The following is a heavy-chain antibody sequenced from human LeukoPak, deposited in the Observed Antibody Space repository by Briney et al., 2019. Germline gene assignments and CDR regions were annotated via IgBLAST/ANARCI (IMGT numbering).Heavy chain of an antibody. V-gene: IGHV4-39*07. CDR3: ARKNGRGYFDY. D-gene: IGHD2-15*01. CDR1: GGSISSSSYY. CDR2: INHSGST. J-gene: IGHJ4*02. Sequence: PSETLSLTCTVSGGSISSSSYYWGWIRQPPGKGLEWIGEINHSGSTNYNPSLKSRVTISVDTSKNQFSLRLSSVTAADTAVYYCARKNGRGYFDYWGQGTLITVSS.